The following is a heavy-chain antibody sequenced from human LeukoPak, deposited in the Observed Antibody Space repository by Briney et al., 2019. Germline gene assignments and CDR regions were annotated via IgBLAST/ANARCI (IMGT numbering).Heavy chain of an antibody. CDR3: ARDYYDGSAYYSYYEY. CDR2: LYSNGNT. J-gene: IGHJ4*02. D-gene: IGHD3-22*01. V-gene: IGHV3-53*01. CDR1: GFTFSSYS. Sequence: SGGSLRLSCAASGFTFSSYSINWVRQAPGKGLEWVSTLYSNGNTYYADSVKGRFTISRDNSKNTLSLQMNSLRAEDTAVYYCARDYYDGSAYYSYYEYWGQGTLVTVSS.